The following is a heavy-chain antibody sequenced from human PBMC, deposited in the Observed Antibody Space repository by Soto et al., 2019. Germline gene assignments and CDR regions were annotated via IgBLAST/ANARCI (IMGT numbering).Heavy chain of an antibody. D-gene: IGHD6-13*01. CDR2: ISSFSNYM. CDR3: ARAAGDSRTTPNLRAYDMDV. J-gene: IGHJ6*02. V-gene: IGHV3-21*01. Sequence: EVQLVESGGGLVKPGGSLRLSCAVSGFTFNSYSMNWVRQAPGKGLEWVSSISSFSNYMYYTDSVKGRFTISRDNARNSLYLQMNSLRAEDTSVYYCARAAGDSRTTPNLRAYDMDVWGQGTTVTVSS. CDR1: GFTFNSYS.